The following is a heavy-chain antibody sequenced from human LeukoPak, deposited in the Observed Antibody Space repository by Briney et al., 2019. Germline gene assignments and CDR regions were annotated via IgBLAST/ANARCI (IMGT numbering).Heavy chain of an antibody. D-gene: IGHD3-3*01. CDR2: INHSGST. Sequence: SETLSLTCAVYGGSFSGYYWSWIRQPPGKGLEWIGEINHSGSTNYNPSLKSRVPISVDTSKNQFSLKLSSVTAADTAVYYCARAPRLLEWVVWALEGNYFDYWGQGTLVTVSS. CDR3: ARAPRLLEWVVWALEGNYFDY. V-gene: IGHV4-34*01. J-gene: IGHJ4*02. CDR1: GGSFSGYY.